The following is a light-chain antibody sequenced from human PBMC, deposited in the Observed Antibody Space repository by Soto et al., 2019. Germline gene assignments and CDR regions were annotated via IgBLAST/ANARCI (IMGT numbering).Light chain of an antibody. V-gene: IGLV2-14*01. CDR3: QSYDSSNQV. Sequence: QSALTQPASVSGSAGQSITISCSGTMRDVGAYNLVSWYQQHPGTAPKLIIYEVRNRPSGISSRFSGSRSGNTASLTISGLQSEDEADYYCQSYDSSNQVFGGGTKLTVL. CDR1: MRDVGAYNL. J-gene: IGLJ3*02. CDR2: EVR.